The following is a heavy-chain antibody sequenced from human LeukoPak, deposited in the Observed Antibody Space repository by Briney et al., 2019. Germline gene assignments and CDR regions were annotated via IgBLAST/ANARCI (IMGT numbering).Heavy chain of an antibody. CDR3: ARSRPIAAAVPFWYYYYGMDV. CDR1: GDSVSSNSAA. V-gene: IGHV6-1*01. J-gene: IGHJ6*02. D-gene: IGHD6-13*01. Sequence: SQTLSLTCVISGDSVSSNSAAWNWIRQSPSRGLEWLGRTYYRSKWYSYSAVSVKSRIVINPDTSKNQFSLKLSSVTAADTAVYYCARSRPIAAAVPFWYYYYGMDVWGQGTTVTVSS. CDR2: TYYRSKWYS.